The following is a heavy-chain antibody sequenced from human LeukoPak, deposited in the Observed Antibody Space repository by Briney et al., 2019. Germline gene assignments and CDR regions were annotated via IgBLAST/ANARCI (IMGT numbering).Heavy chain of an antibody. V-gene: IGHV3-23*01. CDR3: AKDGRSSGYSDYFDY. CDR2: MSGSSSST. J-gene: IGHJ4*02. D-gene: IGHD3-22*01. Sequence: GGSLRLSCAASGFTFSSYAMRWVGPAPGKGLEWVSSMSGSSSSTYYADSVKARFTISRNNSKNTLYLQMNSLRAEDTAVYYCAKDGRSSGYSDYFDYWGQGTLVTVSS. CDR1: GFTFSSYA.